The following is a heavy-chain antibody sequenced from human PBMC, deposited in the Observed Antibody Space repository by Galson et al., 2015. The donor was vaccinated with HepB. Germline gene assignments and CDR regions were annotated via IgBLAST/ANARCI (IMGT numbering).Heavy chain of an antibody. CDR3: ARDSRYSSVWSPRPLDY. D-gene: IGHD6-19*01. CDR2: IKHDGSEK. CDR1: GFTFSSYW. V-gene: IGHV3-7*03. Sequence: SLRLSCAASGFTFSSYWMTWVRQAPGKGLEWVANIKHDGSEKYYADSVKGRFTITRDNAKNSLSLQMNSLRTADTAVYFCARDSRYSSVWSPRPLDYWGQGTLVTVSS. J-gene: IGHJ4*02.